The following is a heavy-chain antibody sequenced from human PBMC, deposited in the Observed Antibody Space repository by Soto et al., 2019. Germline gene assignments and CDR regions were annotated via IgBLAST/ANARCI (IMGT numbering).Heavy chain of an antibody. V-gene: IGHV4-59*01. CDR1: GGSISSYY. CDR2: IYYSGST. J-gene: IGHJ4*02. CDR3: ARVRGRYSGYEVFDY. D-gene: IGHD5-12*01. Sequence: QVQLQESGPGLVKPSETLSLTCTVSGGSISSYYWSWIRQPPGKGLEWIGFIYYSGSTNYNPSLKSRVTISVDTSKNQFSLKLSSVTAADTAVYYCARVRGRYSGYEVFDYWLQGTLVTVSS.